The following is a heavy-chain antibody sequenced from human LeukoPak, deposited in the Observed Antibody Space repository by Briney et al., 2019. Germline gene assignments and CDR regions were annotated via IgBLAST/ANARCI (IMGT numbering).Heavy chain of an antibody. Sequence: GGSLRLSCAASGFTFSSYAMSWVRQAPGEGLEWVSAISGSGGSTYYADSVKGRFTISRDNSKNTLYLQMNSLRAEDTAVYYCAKVDFFASSGWFPFDYWGQGTLVTVSS. V-gene: IGHV3-23*01. D-gene: IGHD6-19*01. CDR1: GFTFSSYA. CDR3: AKVDFFASSGWFPFDY. J-gene: IGHJ4*02. CDR2: ISGSGGST.